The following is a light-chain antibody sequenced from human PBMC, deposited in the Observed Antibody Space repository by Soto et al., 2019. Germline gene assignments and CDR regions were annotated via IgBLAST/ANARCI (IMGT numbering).Light chain of an antibody. J-gene: IGKJ1*01. CDR1: QSVSNNY. V-gene: IGKV3-20*01. Sequence: EIVYMRCPGTMYLSPGERATLSCRASQSVSNNYLAWYQQKPGQAPRLLIYGASNRATGIPDRFSGSGSGTDFTLTISRLEPEDFAVYYCQQYGSSGTFGQGTKVDIK. CDR3: QQYGSSGT. CDR2: GAS.